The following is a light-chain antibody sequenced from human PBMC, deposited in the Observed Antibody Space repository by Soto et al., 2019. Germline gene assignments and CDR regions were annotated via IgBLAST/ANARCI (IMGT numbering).Light chain of an antibody. J-gene: IGLJ1*01. CDR1: SEHTRYA. CDR2: INSDGSH. CDR3: QTWGV. V-gene: IGLV4-69*01. Sequence: QSVLTQSPSASASLGASVNLTCTLGSEHTRYAIAWHQQQPDKGPRFLMRINSDGSHTKGDGIPDRFSGSSSGAERHLFISSLQSEDEADYFCQTWGVFGTGTKLTVL.